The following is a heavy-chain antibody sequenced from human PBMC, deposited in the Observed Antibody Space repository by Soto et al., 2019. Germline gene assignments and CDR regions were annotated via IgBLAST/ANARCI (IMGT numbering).Heavy chain of an antibody. Sequence: PGGSLRLTCAASEFTFSASALHWVRQASGKGLEWVGRIRSKANNYTTTYAASVKGRFTISRDDSKNTAYLQMNSLKTEDTAVYYCARPPAGLGWFDPWGQGTLVTVSS. J-gene: IGHJ5*02. V-gene: IGHV3-73*01. CDR2: IRSKANNYTT. CDR3: ARPPAGLGWFDP. CDR1: EFTFSASA. D-gene: IGHD6-25*01.